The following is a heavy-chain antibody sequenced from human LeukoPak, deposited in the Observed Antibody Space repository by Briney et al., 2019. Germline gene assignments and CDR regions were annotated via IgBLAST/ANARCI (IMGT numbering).Heavy chain of an antibody. J-gene: IGHJ3*02. D-gene: IGHD7-27*01. Sequence: SQTLSLTCAISGDSVSTNSATWNWIRQPPSRGLEWLGRTYYRSKWYNDYAVSVKSRITINPDTSKNQFSLQLNSVTPEDTAVYYCARDQGLGRYAFDIWGQGTMVTVSS. V-gene: IGHV6-1*01. CDR3: ARDQGLGRYAFDI. CDR1: GDSVSTNSAT. CDR2: TYYRSKWYN.